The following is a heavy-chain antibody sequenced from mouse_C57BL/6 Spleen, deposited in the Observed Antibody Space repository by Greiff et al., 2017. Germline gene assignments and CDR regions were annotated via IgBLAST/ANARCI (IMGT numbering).Heavy chain of an antibody. J-gene: IGHJ2*01. CDR1: GYTFTSYW. CDR2: IAPNSGGT. Sequence: QVQLQQPGAELVKPGASVKLSCKASGYTFTSYWMPWVKPRPGRGLEWIGRIAPNSGGTKYNEKFKSKATLTVDKPSSTAYMQLSSLTSEDSAVYYCARGSDYDGFDYWGQGTTLTVSS. D-gene: IGHD2-4*01. V-gene: IGHV1-72*01. CDR3: ARGSDYDGFDY.